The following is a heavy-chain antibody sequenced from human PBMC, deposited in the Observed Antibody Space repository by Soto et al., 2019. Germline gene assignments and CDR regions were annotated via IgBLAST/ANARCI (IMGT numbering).Heavy chain of an antibody. J-gene: IGHJ6*02. CDR1: GFIFSNYG. CDR3: AKGEVVIGSQDYYYGLDV. CDR2: ISYDGRNK. Sequence: QVQLVESGGGVVQPGRSLRLSCVASGFIFSNYGIHWVRQAPGKGLEWVTVISYDGRNKYYEESVKGRFTISRDNSKNTVYLQMNSLRAEDTAVYYCAKGEVVIGSQDYYYGLDVWGQGTTVTVSS. V-gene: IGHV3-30*18. D-gene: IGHD2-21*01.